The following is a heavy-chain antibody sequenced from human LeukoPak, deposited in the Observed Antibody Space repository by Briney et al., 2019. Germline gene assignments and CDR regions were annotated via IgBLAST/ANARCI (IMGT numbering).Heavy chain of an antibody. CDR1: GFTVSSNY. J-gene: IGHJ4*02. CDR2: IYSGGST. Sequence: GGSLRLSCAASGFTVSSNYMSWVRQAPGKGLEWVSVIYSGGSTYYADSVKGRFTISRDNAKNSLYLQMNSLRAEDTAVYYCARAPTYGPGSSFDYWGQGTLVTVSS. D-gene: IGHD3-10*01. V-gene: IGHV3-53*01. CDR3: ARAPTYGPGSSFDY.